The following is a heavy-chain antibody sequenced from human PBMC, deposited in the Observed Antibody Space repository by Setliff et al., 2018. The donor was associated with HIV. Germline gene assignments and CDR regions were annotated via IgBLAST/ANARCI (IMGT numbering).Heavy chain of an antibody. V-gene: IGHV4-39*06. D-gene: IGHD6-13*01. CDR3: ARDGYSSSWYVISGSFDY. CDR1: GGSISSSSYY. CDR2: VYYSGST. J-gene: IGHJ4*02. Sequence: PSVTLSLTCIVSGGSISSSSYYWGWIRQPPGKGLEWIGTVYYSGSTYYNPSLKSRVTLSVEPSENQFTLKLCSVTAADTAVYYCARDGYSSSWYVISGSFDYWGQGILVTVSS.